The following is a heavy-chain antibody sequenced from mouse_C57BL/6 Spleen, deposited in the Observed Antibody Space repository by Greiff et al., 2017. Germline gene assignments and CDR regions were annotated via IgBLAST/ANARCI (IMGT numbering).Heavy chain of an antibody. D-gene: IGHD3-2*02. Sequence: EVKLVESEGGLVQPGSSMKLSCTASGFTFSDYYMAWVRQVPDKGLEWVANINYDGSSTYYLDSLKSRFIISKDNAKNNLYLQMISLKSEDTATYYFARSPDISVDFDYWGQVTTLTVSS. CDR3: ARSPDISVDFDY. J-gene: IGHJ2*01. CDR1: GFTFSDYY. CDR2: INYDGSST. V-gene: IGHV5-16*01.